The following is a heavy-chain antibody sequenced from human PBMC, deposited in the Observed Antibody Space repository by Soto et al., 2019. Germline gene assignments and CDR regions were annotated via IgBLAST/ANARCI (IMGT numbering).Heavy chain of an antibody. CDR3: ARDLLSYGYYYYSMDV. CDR2: IWYDGSNK. V-gene: IGHV3-33*01. D-gene: IGHD5-18*01. CDR1: GFTFRSYG. Sequence: PGGSLRLSCAASGFTFRSYGMHWVRQAPGKGLEWVAVIWYDGSNKYYADSVKGRFTISRDNSKNTLYLQMDSLRAEDTAVYYCARDLLSYGYYYYSMDVWGQGTTVTVSS. J-gene: IGHJ6*02.